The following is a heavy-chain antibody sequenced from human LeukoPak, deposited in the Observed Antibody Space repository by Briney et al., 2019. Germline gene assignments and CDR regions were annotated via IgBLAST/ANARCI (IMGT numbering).Heavy chain of an antibody. Sequence: GASVKVSCKASGYTFTGYYMHWVRQAPGQGLEWMGRINPNSGGTNYAQKFQGRVTMTRDTSISTAYMELSRLRSDDTAVYYCAKTPKGDSSGYPEYFQHWGQGTLVTVSS. D-gene: IGHD3-22*01. J-gene: IGHJ1*01. CDR1: GYTFTGYY. CDR3: AKTPKGDSSGYPEYFQH. CDR2: INPNSGGT. V-gene: IGHV1-2*06.